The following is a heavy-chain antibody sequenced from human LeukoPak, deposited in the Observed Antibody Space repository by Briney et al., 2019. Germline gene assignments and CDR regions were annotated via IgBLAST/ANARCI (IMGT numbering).Heavy chain of an antibody. Sequence: SETLSLTCTVCGGSISSYYWRWMRQPQGKGGEGIGYIYYSGSTNYNPSLKSRVTISVDTSKNQFSLKLSSVTAADTAVYYCAKSSNDGDYVVSWGQGTLVTVSS. CDR2: IYYSGST. D-gene: IGHD1-1*01. J-gene: IGHJ4*02. CDR3: AKSSNDGDYVVS. CDR1: GGSISSYY. V-gene: IGHV4-59*08.